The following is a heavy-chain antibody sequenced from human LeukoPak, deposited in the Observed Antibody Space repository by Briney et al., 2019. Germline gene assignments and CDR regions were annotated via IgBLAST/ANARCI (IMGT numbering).Heavy chain of an antibody. CDR2: IYYSGST. CDR1: GGSISSSSYY. CDR3: ARGHSMVFGVADY. V-gene: IGHV4-39*07. Sequence: SETLSLTCTVSGGSISSSSYYWGWIRQPPGKGLEWIGSIYYSGSTYYNPSLKSRVTISVDTSKNQFSLKLSPVTAADTAVYYCARGHSMVFGVADYWGQGTLVTVSS. D-gene: IGHD3-3*01. J-gene: IGHJ4*02.